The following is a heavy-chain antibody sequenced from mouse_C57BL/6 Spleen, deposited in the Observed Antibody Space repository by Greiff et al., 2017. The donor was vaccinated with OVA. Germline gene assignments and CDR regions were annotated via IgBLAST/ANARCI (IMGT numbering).Heavy chain of an antibody. V-gene: IGHV1-26*01. D-gene: IGHD3-2*02. CDR1: GYTFTDYY. J-gene: IGHJ2*01. Sequence: VQLKESGPELVKPGASVKISCKASGYTFTDYYMNWVKQSHGKSLEWIGDINPNNGGTSYNQKFKGKATLTVDKSSSTAYMELRSLTSEDSAVYYCARSAQATVFDYWGQGTTLTVSS. CDR2: INPNNGGT. CDR3: ARSAQATVFDY.